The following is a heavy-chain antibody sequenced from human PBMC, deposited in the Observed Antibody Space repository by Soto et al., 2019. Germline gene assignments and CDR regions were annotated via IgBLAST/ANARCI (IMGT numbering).Heavy chain of an antibody. CDR2: IWYDGSNK. V-gene: IGHV3-33*01. J-gene: IGHJ6*02. CDR1: GFTFSSYG. D-gene: IGHD7-27*01. CDR3: ASGSQAGDVSYYGMDV. Sequence: GGSLRLSCAASGFTFSSYGMHWARQAPGKGLEWVAVIWYDGSNKYYADSVKGRFTISRDNSKNTLYLQMNSLRAEDTAVYYCASGSQAGDVSYYGMDVWGQGTTVTVSS.